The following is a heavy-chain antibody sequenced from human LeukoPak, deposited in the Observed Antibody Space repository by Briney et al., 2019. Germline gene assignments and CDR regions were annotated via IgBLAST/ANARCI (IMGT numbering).Heavy chain of an antibody. CDR1: GGSISSGSYY. CDR2: IYHSGST. D-gene: IGHD3-3*01. CDR3: ARVWFLEWVYFDY. Sequence: PSQTLSLTCTVSGGSISSGSYYWSWIRQPPGKGLEWIGSIYHSGSTYYNPSLQSRVTISVDTSKNQFSLKLSSVTAADTAVYYCARVWFLEWVYFDYWGQGTLVTVSS. V-gene: IGHV4-39*07. J-gene: IGHJ4*02.